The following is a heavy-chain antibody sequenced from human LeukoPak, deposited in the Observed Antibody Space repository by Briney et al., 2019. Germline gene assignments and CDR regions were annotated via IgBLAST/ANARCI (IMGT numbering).Heavy chain of an antibody. J-gene: IGHJ5*02. Sequence: GGSLRLSCAASGFAFSSHYMTWVRQAPGKGLEWVATIKQSGSERYYVDSVKGRFTISRDDAKSSVYLQMNSLRADDTAFYYCARGQQMVLWFDPWGQGTLVTVSS. V-gene: IGHV3-7*01. CDR1: GFAFSSHY. CDR3: ARGQQMVLWFDP. D-gene: IGHD6-13*01. CDR2: IKQSGSER.